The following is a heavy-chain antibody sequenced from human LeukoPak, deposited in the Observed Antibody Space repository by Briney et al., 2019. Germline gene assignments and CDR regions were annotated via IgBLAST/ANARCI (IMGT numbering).Heavy chain of an antibody. Sequence: ASVKVSCKASGYTFTSYAMHWVRQAPGQRLEWMGWINAGNGNTKHSQKFQGRVTITRDTSASTAYMELSSLRSEDTAVYYCARVVVGAHDFDYWGQGTLVTVSS. CDR2: INAGNGNT. J-gene: IGHJ4*02. D-gene: IGHD1-26*01. V-gene: IGHV1-3*01. CDR3: ARVVVGAHDFDY. CDR1: GYTFTSYA.